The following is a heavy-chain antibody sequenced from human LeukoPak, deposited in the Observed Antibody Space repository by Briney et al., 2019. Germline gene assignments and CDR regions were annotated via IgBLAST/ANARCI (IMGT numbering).Heavy chain of an antibody. CDR3: ARQAFGYYDSSGYIDY. J-gene: IGHJ4*02. Sequence: GKSLKISCKGSGYSFTSYWIGWVRQMPGKGLEWMGIIYPGDSDTRYSPSFQGQVTISADKSISTAYLQWSSLKASDTAMYYCARQAFGYYDSSGYIDYWGQGTLVTVSS. V-gene: IGHV5-51*01. CDR2: IYPGDSDT. CDR1: GYSFTSYW. D-gene: IGHD3-22*01.